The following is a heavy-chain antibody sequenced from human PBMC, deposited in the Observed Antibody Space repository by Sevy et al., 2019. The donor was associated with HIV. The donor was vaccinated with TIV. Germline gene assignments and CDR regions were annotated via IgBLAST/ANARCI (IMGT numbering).Heavy chain of an antibody. D-gene: IGHD3-16*02. V-gene: IGHV4-61*01. Sequence: SETLSLTCTVSGGSVSSGSYYWSWIRQTPGKGLEWIGYIYYSGSTNYNPSLKSRVTISVDTSKNQFSLKLSSVTAADTAVYYCAREAYIWGSYRYTYNWFDPWGQGTLVTVSS. CDR3: AREAYIWGSYRYTYNWFDP. J-gene: IGHJ5*02. CDR2: IYYSGST. CDR1: GGSVSSGSYY.